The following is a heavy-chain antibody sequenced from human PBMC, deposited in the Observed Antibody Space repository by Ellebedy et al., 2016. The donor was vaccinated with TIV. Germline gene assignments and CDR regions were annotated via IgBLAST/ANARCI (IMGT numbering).Heavy chain of an antibody. CDR1: GYTFTGYY. D-gene: IGHD1-7*01. J-gene: IGHJ4*02. Sequence: AASVKVSCKTSGYTFTGYYIHWVRQAPGQGLEWMGWINPNSGGTNYEQKFQGRVTMTRDTSISTAYMELSRLRSDDTAVYYCARDRGGLELRFDYWGQGTLVTVSS. CDR3: ARDRGGLELRFDY. V-gene: IGHV1-2*02. CDR2: INPNSGGT.